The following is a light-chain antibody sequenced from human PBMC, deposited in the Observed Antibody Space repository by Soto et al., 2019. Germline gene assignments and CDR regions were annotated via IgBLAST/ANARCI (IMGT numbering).Light chain of an antibody. CDR2: GAS. J-gene: IGKJ5*01. Sequence: EIVMTQSPATLSASPGERATLSCRASQSVSSNLAWYQQKPGQAPRLLINGASTRATGTPARFSGSGSGTEFTLTISSLQSEDFAVYYCQQRSNWPPAFGQGTRREIK. CDR3: QQRSNWPPA. V-gene: IGKV3-15*01. CDR1: QSVSSN.